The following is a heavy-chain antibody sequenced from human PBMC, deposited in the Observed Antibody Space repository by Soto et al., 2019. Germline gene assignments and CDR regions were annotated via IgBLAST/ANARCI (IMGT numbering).Heavy chain of an antibody. CDR3: SRDSYSSGYGY. CDR2: INAGNGNT. D-gene: IGHD5-12*01. CDR1: GYTFTSYA. J-gene: IGHJ4*02. V-gene: IGHV1-3*01. Sequence: QVQLVQSGAEVKKPGASVKVSCKASGYTFTSYAMHWVRQAPGQRLEWMGWINAGNGNTKYSQKFQGRVTITRDTSASTAYMELSSLRSEATAVYYCSRDSYSSGYGYWGQGTLVTVSS.